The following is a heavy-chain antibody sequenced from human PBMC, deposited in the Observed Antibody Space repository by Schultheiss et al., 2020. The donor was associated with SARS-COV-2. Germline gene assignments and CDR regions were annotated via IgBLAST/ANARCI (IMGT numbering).Heavy chain of an antibody. D-gene: IGHD5-18*01. V-gene: IGHV4-34*01. Sequence: SETLSLTCAIYGGSFSGYYWSWIRQPPGKGLEWIGEINHSGSTNYNPSLKSRVTISVDTSKNQFSLKLSSVTAADTAVYYCATLVDTAMVTRGGIDYWGQGTLVTVSS. CDR1: GGSFSGYY. CDR2: INHSGST. CDR3: ATLVDTAMVTRGGIDY. J-gene: IGHJ4*02.